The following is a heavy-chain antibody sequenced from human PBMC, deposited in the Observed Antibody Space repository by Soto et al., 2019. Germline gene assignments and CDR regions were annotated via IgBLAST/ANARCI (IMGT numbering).Heavy chain of an antibody. V-gene: IGHV3-9*01. J-gene: IGHJ4*02. CDR3: AKDMGDRLRASDY. D-gene: IGHD4-17*01. CDR2: ISWNSGSI. Sequence: EVQLVESGGGLAQPGRSLRLSCAASGFTFDDYVMHWVRQAPGKGLEWVSGISWNSGSIGYADSVKGRFTISRDNAKNSLYLQMNSLRAEDTALYYCAKDMGDRLRASDYWGQGTLVTISS. CDR1: GFTFDDYV.